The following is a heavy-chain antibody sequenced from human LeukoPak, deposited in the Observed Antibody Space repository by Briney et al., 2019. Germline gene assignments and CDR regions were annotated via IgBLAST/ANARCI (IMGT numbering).Heavy chain of an antibody. CDR3: ARDPITMVRGSDWFDP. Sequence: GASVKVSCKASGYTFTSYAMNWVRQAPGQGLEWMGWINTNTGNPTYAQGFTGRFVFSLDTSVSTAYLQISSLKAEDTAVYYCARDPITMVRGSDWFDPWGQGTLVTVSS. CDR1: GYTFTSYA. J-gene: IGHJ5*02. D-gene: IGHD3-10*01. V-gene: IGHV7-4-1*02. CDR2: INTNTGNP.